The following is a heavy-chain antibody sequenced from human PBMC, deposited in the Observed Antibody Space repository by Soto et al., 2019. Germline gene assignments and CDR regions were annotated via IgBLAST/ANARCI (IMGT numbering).Heavy chain of an antibody. CDR2: IIPIFGTA. J-gene: IGHJ4*02. CDR1: GGTFSTYS. CDR3: ASSSGNNYGVGTNYYFDY. Sequence: QVQLVQSGAEVKNPGSSVKVSCKTSGGTFSTYSIVWVRQAPGEGLELMGGIIPIFGTANCAQKFQDRVTITAEKSTNTAFMELSSLKSEDTAMYYCASSSGNNYGVGTNYYFDYWGQGTLVTVSS. V-gene: IGHV1-69*06. D-gene: IGHD1-26*01.